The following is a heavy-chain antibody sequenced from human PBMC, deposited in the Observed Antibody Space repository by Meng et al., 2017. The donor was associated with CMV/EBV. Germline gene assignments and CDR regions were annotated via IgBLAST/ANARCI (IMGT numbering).Heavy chain of an antibody. CDR1: GYTFTGYY. CDR2: INPNSGGT. Sequence: ASVKVSCKASGYTFTGYYMHWVRQAPGQGLEWMGWINPNSGGTNYAQKLQGRVTMTTDTSTSTAYMELRSLRSDDTAVYYCARDTTGTVYYYYGMDVWGQGTTVTVSS. J-gene: IGHJ6*02. V-gene: IGHV1-2*02. CDR3: ARDTTGTVYYYYGMDV. D-gene: IGHD1-1*01.